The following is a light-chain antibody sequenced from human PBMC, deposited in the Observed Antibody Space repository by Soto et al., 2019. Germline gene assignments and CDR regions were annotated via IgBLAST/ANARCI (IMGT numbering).Light chain of an antibody. CDR3: QQYNSYSRT. CDR2: DAS. CDR1: HSLLHSNGYNY. V-gene: IGKV2-28*01. Sequence: DIVMTQSPLSLPVTPGEPASISCRSSHSLLHSNGYNYLDWYLQKPGKAPKLLTYDASSLESGVPSRFSGSGSGTEFTLTISTLQPDDFATYYCQQYNSYSRTVGQGTKV. J-gene: IGKJ1*01.